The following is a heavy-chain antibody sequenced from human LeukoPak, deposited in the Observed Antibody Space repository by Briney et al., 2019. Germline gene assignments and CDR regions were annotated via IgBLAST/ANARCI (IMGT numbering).Heavy chain of an antibody. J-gene: IGHJ4*02. D-gene: IGHD3-9*01. CDR3: ASAYYHILTGYYMDY. CDR2: IYYSGST. V-gene: IGHV4-59*12. CDR1: GGSISSYY. Sequence: SETLSLTCTVSGGSISSYYWSWIRQPPGKGLEWIGYIYYSGSTNYNPSLKSRVTMSVDTSKNQFSLKLSPVTAADTAVYYCASAYYHILTGYYMDYWGQGTLVTVSS.